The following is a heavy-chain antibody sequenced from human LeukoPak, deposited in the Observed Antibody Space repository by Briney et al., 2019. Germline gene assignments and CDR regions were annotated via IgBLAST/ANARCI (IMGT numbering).Heavy chain of an antibody. CDR3: ARSGTRSGGAFDI. CDR1: GGSISGYY. CDR2: VYSSGST. D-gene: IGHD4-23*01. J-gene: IGHJ3*02. Sequence: SGTLSLTCTVSGGSISGYYWSWIRQSPGKGLEWIAYVYSSGSTNYNASLYSRVTISLDTSKNQFSLKLSSVTAADTAVYFCARSGTRSGGAFDIWGQGTMVTVSS. V-gene: IGHV4-59*08.